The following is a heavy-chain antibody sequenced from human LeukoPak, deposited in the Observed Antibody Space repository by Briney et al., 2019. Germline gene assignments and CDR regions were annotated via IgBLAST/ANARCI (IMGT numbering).Heavy chain of an antibody. CDR3: AKVPSSTLESSYFDY. Sequence: GGSLRLSCAASGFTFSSYAMSWVRQAPGKGLEWVSGISSSGFSTYYADSVKGRFTISRANSKNTLYLQMNSLRADDTAVYYCAKVPSSTLESSYFDYWGQGTLVTVSS. V-gene: IGHV3-23*01. J-gene: IGHJ4*02. CDR1: GFTFSSYA. CDR2: ISSSGFST. D-gene: IGHD2/OR15-2a*01.